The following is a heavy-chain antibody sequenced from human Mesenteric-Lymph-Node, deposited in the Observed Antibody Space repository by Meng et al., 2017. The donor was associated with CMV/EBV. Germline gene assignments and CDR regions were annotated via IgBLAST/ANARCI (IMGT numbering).Heavy chain of an antibody. Sequence: GESLKISCAASGFTFSSYAMHWVRQAPGKGLEWVAVISYDGSNKYYADSVKGRFTISRDDANNLLYLQMSSLRAEDTAVYYCARDGNYYETSGYYSPRQFDYWGQGTLVTVSS. V-gene: IGHV3-30-3*01. CDR2: ISYDGSNK. J-gene: IGHJ4*02. CDR1: GFTFSSYA. CDR3: ARDGNYYETSGYYSPRQFDY. D-gene: IGHD3-22*01.